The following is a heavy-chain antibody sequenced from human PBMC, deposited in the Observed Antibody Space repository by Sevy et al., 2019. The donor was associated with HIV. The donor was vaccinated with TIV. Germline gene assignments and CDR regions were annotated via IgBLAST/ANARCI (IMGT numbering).Heavy chain of an antibody. D-gene: IGHD6-13*01. CDR2: ISSSGSTI. J-gene: IGHJ5*02. V-gene: IGHV3-11*01. CDR3: ARDCSKSSSSLFDP. Sequence: GGSLRLSCTASGFTFGDYCVSWIRQAPGKGLEWVSYISSSGSTIYYADSVKGRFTISRDNAKNSLYLQMNSLRAEDTAVYYCARDCSKSSSSLFDPWGQGTLVTVSS. CDR1: GFTFGDYC.